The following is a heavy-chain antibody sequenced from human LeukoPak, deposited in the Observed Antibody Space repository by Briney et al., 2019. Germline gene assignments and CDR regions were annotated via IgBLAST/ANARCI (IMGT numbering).Heavy chain of an antibody. CDR2: INDSGST. CDR3: ARGLKHVLLWFGGGFDY. Sequence: SETLSLTCPVYGGSFSNYYWSWIRQPPGKGLEWIGEINDSGSTNYNPSLKGRVTISVDTSKNQFSLKLSSVTAADTAVYYCARGLKHVLLWFGGGFDYWGQGTRVTVSS. V-gene: IGHV4-34*01. CDR1: GGSFSNYY. D-gene: IGHD3-10*01. J-gene: IGHJ4*02.